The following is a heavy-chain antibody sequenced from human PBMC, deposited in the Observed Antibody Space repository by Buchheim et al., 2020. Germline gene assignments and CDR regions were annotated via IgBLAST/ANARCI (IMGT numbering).Heavy chain of an antibody. Sequence: EVQLLESGGGLVQPGGSLRLSCAASGFTFSSYVMNWVRQAPGKGLEWVSTISTGSSETYYVDSVKGRFTISRDNSKNTLYLQMNSLRAEDTAVYYCAKSHSSDWYSFDYWGQGTL. CDR3: AKSHSSDWYSFDY. CDR1: GFTFSSYV. V-gene: IGHV3-23*01. D-gene: IGHD6-19*01. J-gene: IGHJ4*02. CDR2: ISTGSSET.